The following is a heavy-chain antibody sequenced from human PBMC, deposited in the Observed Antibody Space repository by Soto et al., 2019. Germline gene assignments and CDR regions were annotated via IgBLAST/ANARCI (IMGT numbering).Heavy chain of an antibody. V-gene: IGHV4-39*07. J-gene: IGHJ4*02. Sequence: PSETLSLTCTVSGGSISSSSYYWGWIRQPPGKGLEWIGSIYYSGSTYYNPSLKSRVTISVDPSKNQFSLKLSSVTAADPAVYYCARRKGSSPGKYYFDYWGQGTLVTVSS. CDR2: IYYSGST. CDR1: GGSISSSSYY. CDR3: ARRKGSSPGKYYFDY. D-gene: IGHD6-6*01.